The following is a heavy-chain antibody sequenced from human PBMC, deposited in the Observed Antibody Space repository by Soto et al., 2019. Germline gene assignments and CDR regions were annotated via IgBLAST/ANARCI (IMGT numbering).Heavy chain of an antibody. CDR3: AREENCSGGTCYSEYFHR. D-gene: IGHD2-15*01. J-gene: IGHJ1*01. V-gene: IGHV1-46*01. Sequence: SVKVSCKASGYLFTAYSMHWVRLAPGQGLEWMGVVNPSGGSTKYAQNFQGRVTMTRDTSTTTIYMELSSLRSDDTAIYYCAREENCSGGTCYSEYFHRWGQGTLVTVSS. CDR1: GYLFTAYS. CDR2: VNPSGGST.